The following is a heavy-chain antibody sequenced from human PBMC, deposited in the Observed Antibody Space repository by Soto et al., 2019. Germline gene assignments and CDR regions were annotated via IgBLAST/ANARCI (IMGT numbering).Heavy chain of an antibody. Sequence: QVRLVQSGAEVKKPGASVKVSCKASGYTFITHGISWVRQAPGQGLEWMGRISAYNGDTKYAQKFQGRVTLTTDKSTTTAYMETWSLRSDDTAVYYCARDGTGGVLGLNKYYYVDVWGEGTTVTVSS. CDR2: ISAYNGDT. V-gene: IGHV1-18*01. CDR3: ARDGTGGVLGLNKYYYVDV. J-gene: IGHJ6*03. CDR1: GYTFITHG. D-gene: IGHD2-8*02.